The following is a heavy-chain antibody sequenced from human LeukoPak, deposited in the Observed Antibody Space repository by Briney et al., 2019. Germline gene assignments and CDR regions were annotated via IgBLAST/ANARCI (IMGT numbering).Heavy chain of an antibody. CDR3: ARDTDFWSGTPSKAFDI. D-gene: IGHD3-3*01. CDR1: GFTFSSYS. V-gene: IGHV3-21*01. CDR2: ISSSSSYI. Sequence: GGSLRLSCAASGFTFSSYSMNWVRQAPGKGLEWVSSISSSSSYIYYADSVKGRFTISRDNAKNSLYLQMNSLRAEDTAAYYCARDTDFWSGTPSKAFDIWGQGTMVTVSS. J-gene: IGHJ3*02.